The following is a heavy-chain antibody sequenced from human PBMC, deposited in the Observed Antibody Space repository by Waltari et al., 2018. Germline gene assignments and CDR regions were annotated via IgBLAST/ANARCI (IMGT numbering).Heavy chain of an antibody. CDR1: VASLTINSLY. CDR2: LSYSGTT. Sequence: QLQLQESGPGLVQPSETLSLTCSVSVASLTINSLYWGWIRQPPGQGLEWIGTLSYSGTTEISPSLKSRVTLSRDTSRNQLSLELGSVTATDTAMYYCATYIGASVGTAAFDVWGQGTMVNVSS. D-gene: IGHD5-12*01. CDR3: ATYIGASVGTAAFDV. V-gene: IGHV4-39*01. J-gene: IGHJ3*01.